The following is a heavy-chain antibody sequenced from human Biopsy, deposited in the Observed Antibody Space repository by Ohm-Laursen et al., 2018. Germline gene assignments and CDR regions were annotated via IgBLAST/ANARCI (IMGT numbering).Heavy chain of an antibody. V-gene: IGHV1-2*02. CDR1: GDAFLGYY. J-gene: IGHJ4*02. CDR3: ARDLLEWSLPS. D-gene: IGHD3-3*01. CDR2: IYPNSGDT. Sequence: VASVKVSCKVSGDAFLGYYLHWVRQAPGQGLEWMGSIYPNSGDTDFAQKFQGRVSMTRDTSVSTAYLELSSLRSDDTAIYYCARDLLEWSLPSWGQGTLVTVSS.